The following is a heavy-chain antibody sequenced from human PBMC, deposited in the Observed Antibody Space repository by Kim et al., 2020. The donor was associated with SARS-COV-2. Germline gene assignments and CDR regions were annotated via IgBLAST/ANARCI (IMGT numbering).Heavy chain of an antibody. J-gene: IGHJ6*02. CDR2: GGST. Sequence: GGSTCYADSVKGRFTISRDNSKNTLYLQMNSLRAEDTAGYYCARLPYGMDVWGQGTTVTVSS. CDR3: ARLPYGMDV. V-gene: IGHV3-53*01.